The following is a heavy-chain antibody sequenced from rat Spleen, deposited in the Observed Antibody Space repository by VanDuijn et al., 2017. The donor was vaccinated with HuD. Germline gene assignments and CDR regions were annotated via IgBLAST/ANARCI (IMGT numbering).Heavy chain of an antibody. J-gene: IGHJ2*01. V-gene: IGHV5-7*01. D-gene: IGHD4-2*01. Sequence: EVQLVESGGGLVQPGRSMKLSCAASGFTFSDYYMAWVRQAPKKGLEWVATIIYDGSSTYYRDSVKGRFTISRDNAKSTLYLQMDSRGSEDTAIYYCVREDLGVEYWGQGVMVTVSS. CDR1: GFTFSDYY. CDR3: VREDLGVEY. CDR2: IIYDGSST.